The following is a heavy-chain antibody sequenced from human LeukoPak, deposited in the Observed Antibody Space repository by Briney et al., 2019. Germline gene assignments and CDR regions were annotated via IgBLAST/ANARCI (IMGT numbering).Heavy chain of an antibody. J-gene: IGHJ6*02. Sequence: GASVKVSCKASGGTFSSYAISWVRQAPGQGLEWMGGIIPIFGTANYAQKFQGRVTITADESTSTAYMELSSLRSEGTAVYYCARDGIHGTYYYDSSAVRDEDYYYYYGMDVWGQGTTVTVSS. V-gene: IGHV1-69*13. CDR2: IIPIFGTA. CDR1: GGTFSSYA. D-gene: IGHD3-22*01. CDR3: ARDGIHGTYYYDSSAVRDEDYYYYYGMDV.